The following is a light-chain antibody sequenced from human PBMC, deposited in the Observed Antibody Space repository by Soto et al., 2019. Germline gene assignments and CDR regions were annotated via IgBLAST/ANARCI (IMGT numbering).Light chain of an antibody. V-gene: IGKV3-15*01. J-gene: IGKJ1*01. CDR1: QSVSSN. CDR3: QQYNKWPKT. Sequence: EIVMTQSPATLSVSPGERATLSCRASQSVSSNLAWYQQKPGQAPRLLIYGASTRATGIPARFSGSGSGTDFTLTLSSLQSEDFAVYYCQQYNKWPKTFGQGTKVEIK. CDR2: GAS.